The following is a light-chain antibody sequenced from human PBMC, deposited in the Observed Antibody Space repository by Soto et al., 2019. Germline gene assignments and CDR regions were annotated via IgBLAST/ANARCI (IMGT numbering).Light chain of an antibody. CDR2: SNS. V-gene: IGLV1-44*01. Sequence: QSVLTQPPSVSETPGQRVVLSCSGSTSNIGSNTVNWYRQLPGTAPKAVIYSNSLRPSGVPDRFSGSKSGTSASLAISGLQSEDEADYYCAAWDDNLEGVLFGGGTKLTVL. CDR1: TSNIGSNT. J-gene: IGLJ2*01. CDR3: AAWDDNLEGVL.